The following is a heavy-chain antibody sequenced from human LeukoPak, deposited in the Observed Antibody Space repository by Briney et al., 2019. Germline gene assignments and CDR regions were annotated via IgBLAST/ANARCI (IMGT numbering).Heavy chain of an antibody. CDR2: IKQDGSKK. J-gene: IGHJ4*02. CDR1: GFPFSSYW. Sequence: PGGSLRLSCVASGFPFSSYWMTWVRQAPGKGLEWVANIKQDGSKKSYVDSVRGRFTISRDNSKNTLYLQMNSLRAGDTAVYYCARVRGYGYDFDYWGQGTLVTVSS. V-gene: IGHV3-7*01. D-gene: IGHD5-18*01. CDR3: ARVRGYGYDFDY.